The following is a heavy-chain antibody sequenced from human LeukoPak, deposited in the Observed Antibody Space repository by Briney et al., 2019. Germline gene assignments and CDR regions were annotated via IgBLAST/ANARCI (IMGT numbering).Heavy chain of an antibody. Sequence: SETLSLTCTVSGGSFSGYFWSWIRQPPGTGLEWIGYIYYSGNTNYNPSLKSRVTISVDTSKNQFSLKLSSVTAADTAGYYCARLSTTVTTRKNDAFDIWGQGTMVTVSS. CDR1: GGSFSGYF. CDR2: IYYSGNT. D-gene: IGHD4-11*01. J-gene: IGHJ3*02. CDR3: ARLSTTVTTRKNDAFDI. V-gene: IGHV4-59*01.